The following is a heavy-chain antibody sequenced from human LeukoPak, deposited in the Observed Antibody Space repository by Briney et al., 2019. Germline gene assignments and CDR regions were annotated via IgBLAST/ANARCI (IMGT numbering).Heavy chain of an antibody. CDR3: AKDPYGTRYFDY. J-gene: IGHJ4*02. Sequence: GGSLRLSCAASGFTFSSYALSWVRQAPGKGLEWVSSLSGSGYNTYYADSVKGRFTISRDNSKNTVYLQMNSPRAEDTAVYYCAKDPYGTRYFDYWGQGTLVTVSS. D-gene: IGHD2-2*01. V-gene: IGHV3-23*01. CDR2: LSGSGYNT. CDR1: GFTFSSYA.